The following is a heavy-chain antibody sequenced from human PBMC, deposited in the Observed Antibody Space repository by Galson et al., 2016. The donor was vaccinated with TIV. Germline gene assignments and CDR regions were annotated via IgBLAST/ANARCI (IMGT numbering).Heavy chain of an antibody. CDR3: AEGANYYDY. Sequence: LSLTCTVSGASISGGSFYWSWIRQPPGKGLEWIGSIYYSGTPSYYNPSLNSRVTISLDTSKNQFSLKLTSVTAADTAIYYCAEGANYYDYWGQGALVTVSS. V-gene: IGHV4-39*07. J-gene: IGHJ4*02. CDR1: GASISGGSFY. CDR2: IYYSGTPS.